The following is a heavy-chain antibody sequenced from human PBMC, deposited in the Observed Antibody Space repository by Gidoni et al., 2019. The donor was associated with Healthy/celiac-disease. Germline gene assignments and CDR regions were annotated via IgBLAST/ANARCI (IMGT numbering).Heavy chain of an antibody. CDR3: ARCRPHQDYDILTGYYSLDVVGDV. J-gene: IGHJ6*02. CDR1: GGSISSYY. Sequence: QVQLQESGPGLVKPSETLSLTCTVSGGSISSYYWSWIRQPPGKGLEWIGYIYYSGSTNYNPSLKSRVTISVDTSKNQFSLKLSSVTAADTAVYYCARCRPHQDYDILTGYYSLDVVGDVWGQGTTVTVSS. V-gene: IGHV4-59*01. CDR2: IYYSGST. D-gene: IGHD3-9*01.